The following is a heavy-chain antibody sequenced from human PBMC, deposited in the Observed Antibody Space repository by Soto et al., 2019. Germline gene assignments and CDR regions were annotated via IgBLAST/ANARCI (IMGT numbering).Heavy chain of an antibody. V-gene: IGHV3-11*06. J-gene: IGHJ4*02. CDR3: ARHTSGWQYYDY. Sequence: GGSLRLSCAASGFNFSDHYINWVRQAPGKGLEWVSYISGSSRYTNFADSVKGRFTISRDNAKNSLYLQMNSLRIEDTAVYYCARHTSGWQYYDYWGQLTPVTVSS. CDR1: GFNFSDHY. D-gene: IGHD6-19*01. CDR2: ISGSSRYT.